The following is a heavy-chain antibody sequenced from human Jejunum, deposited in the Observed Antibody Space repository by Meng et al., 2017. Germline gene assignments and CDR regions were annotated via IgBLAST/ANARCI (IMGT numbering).Heavy chain of an antibody. Sequence: QSPLGRSGPGRVKPSETLSLLPASFAAPVRTTNWSRVVRHTTGTGPGRTLKIAPSVSATYISFLKRRVTSSADSSIHQFSMRLTFVTASDTAIYYPGTAYCTNVRCLNFLDYWGQGTLVTVSS. V-gene: IGHV4-4*02. CDR3: GTAYCTNVRCLNFLDY. CDR2: IAPSVSA. CDR1: AAPVRTTNW. J-gene: IGHJ4*02. D-gene: IGHD2-8*01.